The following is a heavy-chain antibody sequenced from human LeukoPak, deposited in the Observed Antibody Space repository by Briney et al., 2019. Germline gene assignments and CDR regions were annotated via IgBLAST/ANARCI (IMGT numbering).Heavy chain of an antibody. CDR3: AREAPNTMWNFDAFDI. CDR1: GFTFSSYS. CDR2: ISSSSSTI. Sequence: GGSLRLSCAASGFTFSSYSMNWVRQAPGKGLEWVSYISSSSSTIYYADSVKGRFTISRDNAKNSLYLQMNSLRDEDTAVYYCAREAPNTMWNFDAFDIWGQGTMVTVSS. D-gene: IGHD3-10*02. V-gene: IGHV3-48*02. J-gene: IGHJ3*02.